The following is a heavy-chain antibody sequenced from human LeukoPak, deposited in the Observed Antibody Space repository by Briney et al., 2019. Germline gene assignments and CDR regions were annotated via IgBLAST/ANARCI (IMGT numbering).Heavy chain of an antibody. Sequence: PGGPLRLSCAASGFTFSSYWMHWVRQAPGKGLVWVSRIKSDGGYTTHADSVKGRFTISRDNAKNTLYLHMNSLRAEDTAVYYCATGGSGYVSYWGQGTLVTVSS. J-gene: IGHJ4*02. CDR2: IKSDGGYT. D-gene: IGHD5-12*01. V-gene: IGHV3-74*01. CDR3: ATGGSGYVSY. CDR1: GFTFSSYW.